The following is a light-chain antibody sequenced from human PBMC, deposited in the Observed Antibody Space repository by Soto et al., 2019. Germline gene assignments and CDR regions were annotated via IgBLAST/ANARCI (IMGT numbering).Light chain of an antibody. J-gene: IGKJ1*01. CDR1: QGIGDT. V-gene: IGKV3D-15*02. Sequence: EVVMRQAPATLSVSPGEGATLSCRASQGIGDTLAWYQQKPGQAPRLLIYGASTRATGIPARFSGSGSGTEFTLTISRLEPEDFAVYYCQQYGSSPWTFGQGTKVDIK. CDR3: QQYGSSPWT. CDR2: GAS.